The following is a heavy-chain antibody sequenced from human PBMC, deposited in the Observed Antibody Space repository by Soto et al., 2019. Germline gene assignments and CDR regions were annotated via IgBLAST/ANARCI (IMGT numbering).Heavy chain of an antibody. J-gene: IGHJ6*02. Sequence: SETLSLTCTLSGGSISSSYWSWIRQPPGKGLEWIGYVYYSGSTNYNPSLKSRVTISVDTSKHQFSLRLSSVTAADTAVYYCARNRSIHGLLDGMDVWGQGTTVTVSS. CDR1: GGSISSSY. D-gene: IGHD6-6*01. V-gene: IGHV4-59*01. CDR2: VYYSGST. CDR3: ARNRSIHGLLDGMDV.